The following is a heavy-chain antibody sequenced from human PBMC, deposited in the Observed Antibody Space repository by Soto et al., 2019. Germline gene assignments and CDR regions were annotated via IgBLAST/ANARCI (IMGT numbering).Heavy chain of an antibody. D-gene: IGHD6-19*01. V-gene: IGHV4-39*01. J-gene: IGHJ6*02. CDR1: GDSITSNSYF. CDR2: IYYSGTT. Sequence: SETLSLTCTVSGDSITSNSYFWAWIRQPPGKGLEWIGSIYYSGTTYYNPSLKSRVTISVDTSKNQFSLKLSSVTAADTAVYYCARAYSSGWYSLYYYYGMEVWGQGNTVTVSS. CDR3: ARAYSSGWYSLYYYYGMEV.